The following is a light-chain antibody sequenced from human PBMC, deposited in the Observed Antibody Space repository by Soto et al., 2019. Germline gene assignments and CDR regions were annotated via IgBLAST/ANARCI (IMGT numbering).Light chain of an antibody. Sequence: EIVMTQSPAPLYASPGEIDTLSCSASQSVSSNLAWYQPKPGHAPRLLIYGASTKATGIPARFSGSGSGTEFTLTISSPQSEDFAVYYCPQYNNWPLTCGGGTKGEIK. CDR2: GAS. CDR3: PQYNNWPLT. J-gene: IGKJ4*01. CDR1: QSVSSN. V-gene: IGKV3-15*01.